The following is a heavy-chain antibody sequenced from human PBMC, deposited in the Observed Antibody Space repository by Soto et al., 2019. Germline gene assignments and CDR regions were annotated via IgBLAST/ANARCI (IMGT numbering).Heavy chain of an antibody. Sequence: QVRLVESGGGVVQPGRSLRLSCTASGVSFSSYAMYWFRQPPGKGLEWVAVISHDGINKHYADSVKGRVTVTRDNSNQSLDLQLNSLRGEETAMYSCARDMYSREYFVKWFEIWGKGTLVTVS. D-gene: IGHD6-13*01. CDR1: GVSFSSYA. CDR3: ARDMYSREYFVKWFEI. J-gene: IGHJ5*02. V-gene: IGHV3-30-3*01. CDR2: ISHDGINK.